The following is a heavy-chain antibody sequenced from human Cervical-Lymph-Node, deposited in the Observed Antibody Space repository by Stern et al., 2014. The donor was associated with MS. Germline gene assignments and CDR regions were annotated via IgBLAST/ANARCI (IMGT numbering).Heavy chain of an antibody. CDR1: GFTFSSHG. Sequence: VQLEESGGGVVQPGRSLRLSCAASGFTFSSHGMHWVRQAPGKGLEWVAVIVSDGSSKYYIDSVRGRFSISRDNSKNTLYLHMNSLRAEDTAVYYCARDRVGALDYWGQGTLVTVSS. D-gene: IGHD4/OR15-4a*01. J-gene: IGHJ4*02. V-gene: IGHV3-33*01. CDR3: ARDRVGALDY. CDR2: IVSDGSSK.